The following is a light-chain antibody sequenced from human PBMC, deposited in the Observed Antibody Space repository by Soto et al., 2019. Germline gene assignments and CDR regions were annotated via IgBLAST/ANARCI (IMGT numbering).Light chain of an antibody. CDR1: SSDIGGYNY. V-gene: IGLV2-14*03. Sequence: QSVLTQPASVSGSPGQSITISCTGTSSDIGGYNYVSWYQRYPGRAPQLMIYGVTDRPSGVSNRFSGSKSGDTASLTISGLRAEDEADYFCSSYTSSDTLAVFGPGTKLTVL. J-gene: IGLJ1*01. CDR3: SSYTSSDTLAV. CDR2: GVT.